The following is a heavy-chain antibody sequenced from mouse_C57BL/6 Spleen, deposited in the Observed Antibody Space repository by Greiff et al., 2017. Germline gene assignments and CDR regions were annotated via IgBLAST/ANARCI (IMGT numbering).Heavy chain of an antibody. V-gene: IGHV1-50*01. CDR3: ARADDYDGDWYFDV. D-gene: IGHD2-4*01. CDR2: IDPSDSYT. J-gene: IGHJ1*03. CDR1: GYTFTSYW. Sequence: QVQLQQPGAELVKPGASVKLSCKASGYTFTSYWMQWVKQRPGQGLEWIGEIDPSDSYTNYNQKFKGKATLTVDTSSSTAYMQLSSLTSEDSAVYYCARADDYDGDWYFDVWGTGTTVTVSS.